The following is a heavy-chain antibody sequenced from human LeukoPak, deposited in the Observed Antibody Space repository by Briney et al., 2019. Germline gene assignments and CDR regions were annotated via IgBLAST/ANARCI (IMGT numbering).Heavy chain of an antibody. V-gene: IGHV4-30-2*01. CDR1: GGSISSGGYS. D-gene: IGHD6-19*01. J-gene: IGHJ4*02. CDR2: IYHSGST. Sequence: SETLSLTCAVSGGSISSGGYSWSWIRQPPGEGLEWIGYIYHSGSTYYNPSLKSRVTISVDRSKNQFSLKLSSVTAADTAVYYCARGRSSGWIDYWGQGTLVTVSS. CDR3: ARGRSSGWIDY.